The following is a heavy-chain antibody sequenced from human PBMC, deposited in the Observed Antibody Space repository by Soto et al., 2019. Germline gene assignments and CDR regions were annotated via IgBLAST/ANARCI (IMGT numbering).Heavy chain of an antibody. J-gene: IGHJ6*02. Sequence: QVQLVQSGAEVKKPGSSVKVSCKASGGAYSDYAFSWVRQAPGPGLEWLGGIMPIFRAPDYAQKFQGRVTITADEFTRTAYMEMNSLRSEDTALYYCASWLKGPDIGNYYHGMDVWGQGTTVTVS. CDR3: ASWLKGPDIGNYYHGMDV. D-gene: IGHD2-15*01. CDR2: IMPIFRAP. CDR1: GGAYSDYA. V-gene: IGHV1-69*12.